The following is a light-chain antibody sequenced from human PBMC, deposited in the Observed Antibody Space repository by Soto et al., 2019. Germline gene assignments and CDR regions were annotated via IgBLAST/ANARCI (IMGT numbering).Light chain of an antibody. CDR2: AAS. V-gene: IGKV1-8*01. J-gene: IGKJ5*01. CDR3: QQRSNWPLT. Sequence: IQMTQSPSSFSASTGDRVTITCRASQGISSYLAWYQQKPGKAPKLLIYAASTLQSGVPSRFSGSGSGTDFTLTISRLEPEDVAVYYCQQRSNWPLTLGQGTRLEIK. CDR1: QGISSY.